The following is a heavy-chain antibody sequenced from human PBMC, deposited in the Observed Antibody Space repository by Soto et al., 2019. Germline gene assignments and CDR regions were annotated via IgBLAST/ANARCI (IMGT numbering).Heavy chain of an antibody. D-gene: IGHD1-26*01. CDR1: GGSISSYY. CDR2: INYSGST. CDR3: ARGGGYHDY. Sequence: PSETLSLTCTVSGGSISSYYWNWIRQPPGKGLEWIGYINYSGSTNYSPSLKSRVTISVDTSKNQFSLQLTSVTAADTAVYYCARGGGYHDYWGQGTMVTVSS. J-gene: IGHJ4*02. V-gene: IGHV4-59*01.